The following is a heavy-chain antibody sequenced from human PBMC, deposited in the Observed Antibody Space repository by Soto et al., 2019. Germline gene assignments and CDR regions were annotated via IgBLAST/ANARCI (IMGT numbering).Heavy chain of an antibody. CDR1: GFTFGDYG. CDR3: AREGTTGSDFDY. V-gene: IGHV3-20*04. D-gene: IGHD1-1*01. Sequence: GGSLRLSCAASGFTFGDYGMSWVRQAPGKGLEWVSGINWNGGSTGYADSVKGRFTISRDNAKNSLYLQMNSLRAEDTAVYYCAREGTTGSDFDYWGQGTLVTVSS. CDR2: INWNGGST. J-gene: IGHJ4*02.